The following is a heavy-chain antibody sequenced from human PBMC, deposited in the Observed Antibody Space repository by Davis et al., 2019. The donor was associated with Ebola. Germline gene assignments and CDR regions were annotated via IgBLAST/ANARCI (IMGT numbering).Heavy chain of an antibody. V-gene: IGHV3-23*01. CDR2: ISGSGGST. CDR1: GFTFSSYA. Sequence: GESLKISCAASGFTFSSYAMSWVRQAPGKGLEWVSAISGSGGSTYYADSVKGRFTISRDNSKNTLYLQMNSLRAEDTAVYYCARPYGGDNYYYYGMDVWGQGTTVTVSS. J-gene: IGHJ6*02. CDR3: ARPYGGDNYYYYGMDV. D-gene: IGHD4-23*01.